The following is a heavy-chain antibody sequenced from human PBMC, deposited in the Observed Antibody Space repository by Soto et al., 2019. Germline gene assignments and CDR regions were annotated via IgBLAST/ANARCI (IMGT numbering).Heavy chain of an antibody. Sequence: QVQLVQSGAEVKKPGSSVKVSCKASGGTFSSYAISWVRQAPGQGLEWMGGIIPIFGTANYAQKFQGRVTLSADEATRTAYMERSSLGSEDTAVYYCATGRSSSWYFLFDYWGQGTLVTVSS. D-gene: IGHD6-13*01. CDR1: GGTFSSYA. CDR3: ATGRSSSWYFLFDY. CDR2: IIPIFGTA. J-gene: IGHJ4*02. V-gene: IGHV1-69*12.